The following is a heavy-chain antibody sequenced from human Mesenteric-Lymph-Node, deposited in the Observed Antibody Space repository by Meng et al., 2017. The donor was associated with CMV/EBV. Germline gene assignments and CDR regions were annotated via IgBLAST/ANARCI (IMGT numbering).Heavy chain of an antibody. CDR2: ISPNSGGT. D-gene: IGHD7-27*01. Sequence: ALVKVSCKASGYTVTSYYLHWVRQAPGQGPEWMGWISPNSGGTNYAPKFEGRVTMTSDTSISTVYMEMNRLTSDDTAVYYCAREANWGPHDAFDIWGQGTKVTVSS. J-gene: IGHJ3*02. CDR1: GYTVTSYY. CDR3: AREANWGPHDAFDI. V-gene: IGHV1-2*02.